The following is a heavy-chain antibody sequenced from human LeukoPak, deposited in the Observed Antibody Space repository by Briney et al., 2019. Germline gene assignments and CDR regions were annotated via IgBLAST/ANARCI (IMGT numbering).Heavy chain of an antibody. CDR2: ISNSGSTT. Sequence: GGSLRLSCAASGFTLRDYYMSWIRQAPGKGLEWVSYISNSGSTTKYADSVKGRFTISRDNAKNSLYLQMNSLRAEDTAVYYCARDRYGSSSRHDAFDIWGQGTMVTVSS. J-gene: IGHJ3*02. CDR1: GFTLRDYY. D-gene: IGHD6-6*01. CDR3: ARDRYGSSSRHDAFDI. V-gene: IGHV3-11*04.